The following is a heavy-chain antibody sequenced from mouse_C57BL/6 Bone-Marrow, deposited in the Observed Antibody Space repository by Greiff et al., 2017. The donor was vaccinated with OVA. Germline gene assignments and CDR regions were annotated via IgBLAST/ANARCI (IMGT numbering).Heavy chain of an antibody. Sequence: VMLVESGAELVRPGASVKLSCKASGYTFTDYYINWVKQRPGQGLEWIARIYPGSGNTYYNEKFKGKATLTAEKSSSTAYMQLSSLTSEDSAVYFCARRDDYDGGAYFDYWGQGTTLTVSS. D-gene: IGHD2-4*01. CDR1: GYTFTDYY. V-gene: IGHV1-76*01. J-gene: IGHJ2*01. CDR3: ARRDDYDGGAYFDY. CDR2: IYPGSGNT.